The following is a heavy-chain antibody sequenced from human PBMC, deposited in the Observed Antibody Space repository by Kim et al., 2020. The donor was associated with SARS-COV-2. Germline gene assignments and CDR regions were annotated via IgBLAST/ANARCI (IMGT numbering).Heavy chain of an antibody. J-gene: IGHJ6*02. CDR1: GGSISISSYY. CDR3: ARDPLLELTLLGNYYYYSGMDV. Sequence: SETLSRTCTVSGGSISISSYYWGWIRQPPGKGLEWIGSIYYSGSTYYNPALKSRVTISVDTSKNQFSLKLSAVTAADTAVYYCARDPLLELTLLGNYYYYSGMDVWGQGTTVTVSS. V-gene: IGHV4-39*07. CDR2: IYYSGST. D-gene: IGHD3-16*01.